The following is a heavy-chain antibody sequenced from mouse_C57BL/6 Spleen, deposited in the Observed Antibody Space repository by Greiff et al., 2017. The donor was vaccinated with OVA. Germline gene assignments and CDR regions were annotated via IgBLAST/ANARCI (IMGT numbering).Heavy chain of an antibody. V-gene: IGHV1-9*01. Sequence: VQLQQSGAELMKPGASVKLSCKAPGYTFTGYWIEWVKQRPGHGLEWIGEILPGSGSTNYNEQFKGKATFTADTSSNTAYMQLSSLTTEDSAIDYGARTFITTVASMDYWGQGTSVTVSS. J-gene: IGHJ4*01. D-gene: IGHD1-1*01. CDR3: ARTFITTVASMDY. CDR1: GYTFTGYW. CDR2: ILPGSGST.